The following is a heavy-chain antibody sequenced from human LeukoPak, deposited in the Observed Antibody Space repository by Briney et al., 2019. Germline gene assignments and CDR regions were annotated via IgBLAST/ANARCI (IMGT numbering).Heavy chain of an antibody. J-gene: IGHJ4*02. CDR1: GFTFGKYW. V-gene: IGHV3-7*03. D-gene: IGHD1-1*01. Sequence: PGGSLRLSCVASGFTFGKYWMSWVRQAPGKGLEWVANIKLDGSEKNYVDSVKGRFTISRDNTKNSLYLQMNSLRAEDTAVYYCAREGLDGAFDYWGQGTLVTVSS. CDR2: IKLDGSEK. CDR3: AREGLDGAFDY.